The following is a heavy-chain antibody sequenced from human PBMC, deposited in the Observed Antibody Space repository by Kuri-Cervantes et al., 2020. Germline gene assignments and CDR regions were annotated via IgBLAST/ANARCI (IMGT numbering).Heavy chain of an antibody. J-gene: IGHJ4*02. CDR3: TRSPRGVDRSDF. V-gene: IGHV4-30-4*02. Sequence: SETLSLTCTVSGGSVSSGDYYWSWIRQPPGKGLEWIGYIYYSGSTYYNPSLKSRFTISLDASKNQFSLNLRSVTAADTAVYYCTRSPRGVDRSDFWGQGTLVTVSS. CDR2: IYYSGST. D-gene: IGHD3-10*01. CDR1: GGSVSSGDYY.